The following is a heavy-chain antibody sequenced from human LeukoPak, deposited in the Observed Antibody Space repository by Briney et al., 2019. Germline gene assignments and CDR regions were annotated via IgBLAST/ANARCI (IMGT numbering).Heavy chain of an antibody. CDR1: GGSISSSNW. D-gene: IGHD6-13*01. J-gene: IGHJ6*03. V-gene: IGHV4-4*02. Sequence: PSETLSLTCAVSGGSISSSNWWSWVRQPPGKGLEWIGEINHSGSTNYNPSLKSRVTISVDTSKNQFSLKLSSVTAADTAVYYCARLVGRRSRWYLYYYYMDVWGKGTTVTISS. CDR3: ARLVGRRSRWYLYYYYMDV. CDR2: INHSGST.